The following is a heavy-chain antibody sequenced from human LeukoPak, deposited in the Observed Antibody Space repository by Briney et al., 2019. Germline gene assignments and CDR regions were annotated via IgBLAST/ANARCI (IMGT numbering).Heavy chain of an antibody. Sequence: ALRLSCAASGFTFSSYAMSWVRQAPGKGLEWVSGISWNSGSIGYADSVKGRFTLSRDNAKNSLYLQMNSLRAEDTALYYCAKGPLLWFGELLTAFDYWGQGTLVTVSS. CDR1: GFTFSSYA. D-gene: IGHD3-10*01. CDR3: AKGPLLWFGELLTAFDY. J-gene: IGHJ4*02. V-gene: IGHV3-9*01. CDR2: ISWNSGSI.